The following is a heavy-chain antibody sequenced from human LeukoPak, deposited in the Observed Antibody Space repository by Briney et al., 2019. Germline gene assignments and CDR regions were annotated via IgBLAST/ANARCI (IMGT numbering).Heavy chain of an antibody. D-gene: IGHD3-22*01. Sequence: ASVKVSCKASGGTFSSYAISRVRQAPGQGLEWMGRIIPILGIANYAQKFQGRVTITADKSTSTAYMELSSLRSEDTAVYYCARWINDSGYFDYWGQGTLVTVSS. CDR1: GGTFSSYA. CDR3: ARWINDSGYFDY. V-gene: IGHV1-69*04. J-gene: IGHJ4*02. CDR2: IIPILGIA.